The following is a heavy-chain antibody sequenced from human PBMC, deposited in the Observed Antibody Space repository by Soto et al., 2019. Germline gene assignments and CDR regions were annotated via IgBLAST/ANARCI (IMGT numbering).Heavy chain of an antibody. CDR3: ARVGYTFWSRYHYYGMDV. CDR1: GGTFSSYA. CDR2: IIPIVTTP. J-gene: IGHJ6*02. V-gene: IGHV1-69*06. Sequence: QVRLVQSGAEVKKPGSSVKVSCEASGGTFSSYAVTWVRQAPGQGLEWMGGIIPIVTTPNYAQKFQGRLTISADKYTSTSYMELSSLRSEDTGVYSGARVGYTFWSRYHYYGMDVWGQGTTVIVSS. D-gene: IGHD3-3*01.